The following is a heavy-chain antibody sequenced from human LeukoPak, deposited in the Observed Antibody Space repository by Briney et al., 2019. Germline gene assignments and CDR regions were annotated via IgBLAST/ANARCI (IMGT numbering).Heavy chain of an antibody. Sequence: SETLSLTCTVSGGSISSYYWSWIRQPPGKGLEWIGYIYYSGSTNYNPSPKSRVTISVDTSKNQFSLKLSSVTAADTAVYYCARRAMVRGGTYFDYWGQGTLVTVSS. CDR2: IYYSGST. D-gene: IGHD3-10*01. V-gene: IGHV4-59*08. CDR3: ARRAMVRGGTYFDY. J-gene: IGHJ4*02. CDR1: GGSISSYY.